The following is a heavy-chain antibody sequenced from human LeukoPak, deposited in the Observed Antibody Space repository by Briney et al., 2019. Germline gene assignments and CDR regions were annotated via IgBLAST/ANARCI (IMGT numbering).Heavy chain of an antibody. CDR2: VVPSGST. D-gene: IGHD1-14*01. J-gene: IGHJ4*02. Sequence: SETLSLTCTVSGASIRSYYWSWIRQPAGKGLEWIGRVVPSGSTNYNPSLKSRVTMSVDTSKNQFSLKLSSVTAADAAVYYCAKEGAEPSPDFAYWGQGTLVIVSS. V-gene: IGHV4-4*07. CDR1: GASIRSYY. CDR3: AKEGAEPSPDFAY.